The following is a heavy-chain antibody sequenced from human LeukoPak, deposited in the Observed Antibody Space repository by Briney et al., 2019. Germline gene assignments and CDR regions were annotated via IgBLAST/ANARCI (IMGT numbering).Heavy chain of an antibody. CDR3: ARRRVGFD. Sequence: ASVKVSCKASGYSFSSYYLNWVRQATGQGLEWMVCINPNSGNTVYAENFQGRVTITRDTSMNTAYRELNSLTCADTALYYCARRRVGFD. CDR2: INPNSGNT. V-gene: IGHV1-8*01. J-gene: IGHJ4*01. D-gene: IGHD1-26*01. CDR1: GYSFSSYY.